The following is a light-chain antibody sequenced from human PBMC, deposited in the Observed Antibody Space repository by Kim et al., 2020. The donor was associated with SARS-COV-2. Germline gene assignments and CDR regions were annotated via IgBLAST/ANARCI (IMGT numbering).Light chain of an antibody. CDR2: LEGSGSY. CDR1: SGHSSYI. V-gene: IGLV4-60*03. CDR3: ETWDSNLWV. Sequence: QLVLTQSSSASASLGSSVKLTCTLSSGHSSYIIAWHQQQPGKAPRYLMKLEGSGSYNKGSGVPDRFSGSSSGADRYLTISNLQSEDEADYYCETWDSNLWVFGGGTKVTVL. J-gene: IGLJ3*02.